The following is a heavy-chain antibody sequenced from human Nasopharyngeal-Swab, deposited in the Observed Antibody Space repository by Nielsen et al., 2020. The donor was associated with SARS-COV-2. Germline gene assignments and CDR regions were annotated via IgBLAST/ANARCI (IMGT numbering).Heavy chain of an antibody. CDR2: IKQDGSEK. J-gene: IGHJ4*02. V-gene: IGHV3-7*03. CDR1: GFTFGTYW. Sequence: GESLKISCAASGFTFGTYWMTWVRQAPGKGLEWVANIKQDGSEKYYVDSVKGRFTISRDNAKNSLYLQMNSLRAEDTAVYYCARGNYYDSSGYSYYFDYWGQGTLVTVSS. D-gene: IGHD3-22*01. CDR3: ARGNYYDSSGYSYYFDY.